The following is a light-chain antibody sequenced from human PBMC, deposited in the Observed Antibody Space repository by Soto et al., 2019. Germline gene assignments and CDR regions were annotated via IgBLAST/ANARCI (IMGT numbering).Light chain of an antibody. CDR1: SSDVGGYNY. CDR2: DVS. J-gene: IGLJ1*01. Sequence: HSALTQPRSVSGAPGQSVTISCTGTSSDVGGYNYVSWYQQYSGKAPKVMIYDVSKRPSGFPDRFSGSKSGNTASLTISGLQAEDEADYYCRSYAAANTFVFGTGTKVTVL. V-gene: IGLV2-11*01. CDR3: RSYAAANTFV.